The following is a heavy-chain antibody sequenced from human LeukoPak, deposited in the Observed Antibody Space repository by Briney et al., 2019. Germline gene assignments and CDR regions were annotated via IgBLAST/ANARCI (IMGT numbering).Heavy chain of an antibody. Sequence: GGSLRLSCAASGYTFTGYYMHWVRQAPGQGLEWMGWINPNSGGTNYAQKFQGWVTMTRDTSISTAYMELSRLRSDDTAVYYCARDSSSWYPDYFDYWGQGTLVTVSS. V-gene: IGHV1-2*04. CDR1: GYTFTGYY. CDR3: ARDSSSWYPDYFDY. CDR2: INPNSGGT. D-gene: IGHD6-13*01. J-gene: IGHJ4*02.